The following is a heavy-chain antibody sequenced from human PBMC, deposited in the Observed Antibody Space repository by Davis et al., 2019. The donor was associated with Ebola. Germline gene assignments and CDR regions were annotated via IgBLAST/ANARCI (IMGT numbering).Heavy chain of an antibody. V-gene: IGHV1-2*06. CDR1: GYTFTSYG. Sequence: ASVTVSCNASGYTFTSYGISWVRQAPGQGLEWMGRINPNSGGTNYAQKFQGRVTMTRDTSISTAYMELSRLRSDDTAVYYCARVGYCSGGSCYFYDYWGQGTLVTVSS. J-gene: IGHJ4*02. CDR2: INPNSGGT. CDR3: ARVGYCSGGSCYFYDY. D-gene: IGHD2-15*01.